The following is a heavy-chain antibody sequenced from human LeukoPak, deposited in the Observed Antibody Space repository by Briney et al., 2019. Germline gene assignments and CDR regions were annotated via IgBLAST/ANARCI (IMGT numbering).Heavy chain of an antibody. CDR1: GGTFSSYA. V-gene: IGHV1-69*04. D-gene: IGHD3-9*01. CDR2: IIPILGIA. CDR3: ARVDYDILTGNSPNWFDP. J-gene: IGHJ5*02. Sequence: WASVKVSCKASGGTFSSYAISWVRQAPGQGLEWMGRIIPILGIANYAQKFQGRVTITADKSTSTAYMELSSLRSEDTAVYYCARVDYDILTGNSPNWFDPWGQGTLVTVSS.